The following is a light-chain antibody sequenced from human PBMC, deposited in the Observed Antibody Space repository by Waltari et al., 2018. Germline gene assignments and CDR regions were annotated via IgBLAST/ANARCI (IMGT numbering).Light chain of an antibody. J-gene: IGKJ3*01. Sequence: DIQITQSPSSLSASVGDRVTITCRASQSIRSYLNWYQQKPGKAPTLLIYAASSLQSGVPSRFSGSGSETDFTLTISSLQPEDFATYYCQQSYSTPFTCGPGTKVDI. V-gene: IGKV1-39*01. CDR3: QQSYSTPFT. CDR1: QSIRSY. CDR2: AAS.